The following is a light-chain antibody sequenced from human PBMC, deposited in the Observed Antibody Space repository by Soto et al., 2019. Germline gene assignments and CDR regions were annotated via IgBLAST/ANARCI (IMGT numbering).Light chain of an antibody. V-gene: IGKV4-1*01. CDR1: QSVLYSSNNKNY. CDR3: QQYYSTPRT. Sequence: DIVMTQSADSLAVSLVERATINCKSSQSVLYSSNNKNYLAWYQQKPGQPPKLLIYWASTWESGVPDRFSGSGSGTDFTLTISSLQAEDVAVYYCQQYYSTPRTFGQGTKV. CDR2: WAS. J-gene: IGKJ1*01.